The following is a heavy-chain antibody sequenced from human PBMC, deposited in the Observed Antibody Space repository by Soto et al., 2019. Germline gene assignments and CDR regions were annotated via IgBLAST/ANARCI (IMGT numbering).Heavy chain of an antibody. D-gene: IGHD2-8*01. CDR1: GGSISSYY. Sequence: SETLSLTCTVSGGSISSYYWSWIRQPPGKGLEWIGYIYYSGSTNYNPSLKSRVTISVDTSTSTAYMELRSLRSDDTAVYYCARDGIVLMVYAEAFDYWGQGTLVTVSS. CDR2: IYYSGST. V-gene: IGHV4-59*01. CDR3: ARDGIVLMVYAEAFDY. J-gene: IGHJ4*02.